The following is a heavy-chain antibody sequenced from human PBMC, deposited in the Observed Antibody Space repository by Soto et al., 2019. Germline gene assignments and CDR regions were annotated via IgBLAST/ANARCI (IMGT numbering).Heavy chain of an antibody. J-gene: IGHJ4*02. CDR1: GFTVSSYG. CDR3: AKEGGLSGSYYISSSYYFAY. CDR2: ISYDGSNT. V-gene: IGHV3-30*18. D-gene: IGHD1-26*01. Sequence: QVQLVESGGGVVQPGRSLRLSCVASGFTVSSYGMHWVRQAPGKGLEWVAIISYDGSNTYYADSVKGRFTISRDNSTKTLYLQMNRLRAEDTSVYYCAKEGGLSGSYYISSSYYFAYWGQGTLVTVSS.